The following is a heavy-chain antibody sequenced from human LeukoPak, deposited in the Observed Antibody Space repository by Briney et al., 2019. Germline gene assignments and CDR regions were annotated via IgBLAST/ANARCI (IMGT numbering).Heavy chain of an antibody. CDR1: GFTFSSYG. CDR2: ISYDGSNK. D-gene: IGHD2-2*02. V-gene: IGHV3-30*18. J-gene: IGHJ4*02. Sequence: QAGGSLRLSCAASGFTFSSYGMHWVRQAPGKGLEWVAVISYDGSNKYYADSVKGRFTISRDNSKNTLYLQMNSLRAEDTAVYYCAKDFSAALYLFDYWGQGTLVTVSS. CDR3: AKDFSAALYLFDY.